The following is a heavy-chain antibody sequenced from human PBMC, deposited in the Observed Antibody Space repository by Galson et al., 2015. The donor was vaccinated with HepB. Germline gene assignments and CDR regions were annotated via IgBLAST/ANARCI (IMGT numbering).Heavy chain of an antibody. CDR1: GFSLSTPEVG. D-gene: IGHD1/OR15-1a*01. J-gene: IGHJ4*02. CDR2: IYWNDVK. V-gene: IGHV2-5*01. CDR3: VNRRTIAGLFDY. Sequence: PALVKPTQPLTLTCSISGFSLSTPEVGVSWIRQPPGKALEWLALIYWNDVKYYSPSLMSRLTITKDTSKSQVVLTMTNVDPVDTGTYYCVNRRTIAGLFDYWGQGALVTVSS.